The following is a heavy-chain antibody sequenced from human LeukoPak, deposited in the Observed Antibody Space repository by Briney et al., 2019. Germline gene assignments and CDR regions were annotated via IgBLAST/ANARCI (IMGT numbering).Heavy chain of an antibody. V-gene: IGHV3-23*01. CDR3: AGTTCGGDCYSEY. D-gene: IGHD2-21*02. CDR2: ISGSGGST. Sequence: GGSLRLSCAASGFTFSSYAVSWVRQAPGKGLEWVSAISGSGGSTYYADSVKGRFTISGDNSKNTLYLQMNSLRAEDTAVYYCAGTTCGGDCYSEYWGQGTQVTVSS. J-gene: IGHJ4*02. CDR1: GFTFSSYA.